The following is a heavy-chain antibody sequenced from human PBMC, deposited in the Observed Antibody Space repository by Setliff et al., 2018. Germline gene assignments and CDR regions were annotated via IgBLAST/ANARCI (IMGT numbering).Heavy chain of an antibody. J-gene: IGHJ4*02. CDR2: TFYSGRA. D-gene: IGHD3-16*01. Sequence: SETLSLTCTVSGASITNINYYWGLIRQPPGKGLEWIGSTFYSGRAFYNPSLKSRVTISVDTSKNQFSLTLSSVTAADTAVYYCARLPNYVWGSPVDYWGQGTPVTVSS. CDR1: GASITNINYY. CDR3: ARLPNYVWGSPVDY. V-gene: IGHV4-39*01.